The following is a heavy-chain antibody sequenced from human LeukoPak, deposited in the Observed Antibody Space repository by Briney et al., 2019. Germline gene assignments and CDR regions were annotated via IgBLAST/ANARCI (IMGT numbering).Heavy chain of an antibody. Sequence: GASVKVSRKASGYTLFSYDINWVRQATGQGLEWMGWMNVKSGNTGYAQKFQGRVTMTRNTSISTAYIELTSLRSEDTAVYYCATTPTNSRGWFDPWGQGTLVTVSS. CDR1: GYTLFSYD. CDR3: ATTPTNSRGWFDP. D-gene: IGHD2-8*01. V-gene: IGHV1-8*01. CDR2: MNVKSGNT. J-gene: IGHJ5*02.